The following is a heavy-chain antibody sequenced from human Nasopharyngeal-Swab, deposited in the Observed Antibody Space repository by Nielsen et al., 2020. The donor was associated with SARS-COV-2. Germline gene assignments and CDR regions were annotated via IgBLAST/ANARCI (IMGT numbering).Heavy chain of an antibody. J-gene: IGHJ5*02. Sequence: GSLRLSCTVSGVSITSQYWSWIRQPPGKGLEWIGYICHNSGTRYNPSLKSRVTMFMDTSKNQFSLRLRSVTAADTAVYYCAKEGATGWFDPWGQGTLVTVSS. CDR1: GVSITSQY. V-gene: IGHV4-59*11. CDR2: ICHNSGT. CDR3: AKEGATGWFDP.